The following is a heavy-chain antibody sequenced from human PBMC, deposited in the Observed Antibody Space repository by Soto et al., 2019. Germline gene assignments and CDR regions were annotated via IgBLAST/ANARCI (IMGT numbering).Heavy chain of an antibody. D-gene: IGHD2-8*01. CDR3: AHSRGYCTNGVCYEEYAFDI. J-gene: IGHJ3*02. CDR2: IYWDDDK. V-gene: IGHV2-5*02. Sequence: QITLKESGPTLVKPTQTLTLTCTFSGFSLSTRGVGVGWIRQPPGKALEWLALIYWDDDKRYSPSLKSRLTITKDTSKNQVVLTMTNMDPVDTATYYCAHSRGYCTNGVCYEEYAFDIWGQGTMVTVSS. CDR1: GFSLSTRGVG.